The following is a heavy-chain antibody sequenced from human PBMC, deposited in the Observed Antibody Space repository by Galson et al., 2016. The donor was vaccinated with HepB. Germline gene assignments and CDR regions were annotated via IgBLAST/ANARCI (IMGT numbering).Heavy chain of an antibody. D-gene: IGHD2-21*01. J-gene: IGHJ4*02. CDR3: ARRAYSGPRQLRSYYHEY. CDR2: ISSNSVYI. CDR1: GFTFRQYY. V-gene: IGHV3-11*03. Sequence: SLRLSCAASGFTFRQYYMSWSRQAPGKGLEWVSYISSNSVYIKYAASVKGRFTVSRDDAKNSLFLQMDSLRAEDTATYYCARRAYSGPRQLRSYYHEYWGQGILVTVSS.